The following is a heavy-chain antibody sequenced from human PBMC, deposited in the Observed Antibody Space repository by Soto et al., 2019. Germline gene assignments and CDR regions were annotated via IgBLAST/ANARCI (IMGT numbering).Heavy chain of an antibody. Sequence: QVHLVQSGAEVKKPGASVKVSCKASGYTFPSYGISWLRQAPGQGLVWMGWISAHNGHTKYTQNFQGRVTMTTDISTSTAHMELRGLRSDDTAVYYCAREGGGRPDHWGQGTLVTVSS. V-gene: IGHV1-18*01. D-gene: IGHD1-26*01. CDR2: ISAHNGHT. CDR1: GYTFPSYG. CDR3: AREGGGRPDH. J-gene: IGHJ4*02.